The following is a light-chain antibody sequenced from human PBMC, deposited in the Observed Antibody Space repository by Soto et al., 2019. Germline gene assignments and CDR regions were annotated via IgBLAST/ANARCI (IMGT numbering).Light chain of an antibody. CDR1: SSDVGGYNY. J-gene: IGLJ1*01. V-gene: IGLV2-14*03. Sequence: QSALTQPASVSGSPGQSITISCTGTSSDVGGYNYVSWYQQRPGKAPKLMIYEVSNRPSGVSHRFSGSKSGNTASLTISGLQAEDEADYYCSSYASSSTSFGTGTKLTVL. CDR3: SSYASSSTS. CDR2: EVS.